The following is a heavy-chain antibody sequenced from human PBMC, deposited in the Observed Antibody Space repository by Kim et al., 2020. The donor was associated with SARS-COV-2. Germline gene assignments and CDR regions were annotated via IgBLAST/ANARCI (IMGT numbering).Heavy chain of an antibody. V-gene: IGHV3-53*01. D-gene: IGHD3-3*01. CDR3: ARDAYDFWSGYYKGDAFDI. J-gene: IGHJ3*02. Sequence: GGSLRLSCAASGFTVSSNYMSWVRQAPGKGLEWVSVIYSGGSTYYADSVKGRFTISRDNSKNTLYLQMNSLRAEDTAVYYCARDAYDFWSGYYKGDAFDIWGQGTMVTVSS. CDR1: GFTVSSNY. CDR2: IYSGGST.